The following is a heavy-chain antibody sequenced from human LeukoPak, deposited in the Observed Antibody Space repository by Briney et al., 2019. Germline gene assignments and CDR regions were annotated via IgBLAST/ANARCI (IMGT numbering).Heavy chain of an antibody. J-gene: IGHJ4*02. CDR1: GFTFSHYA. Sequence: GGSLRLSCAASGFTFSHYAMHWVRQAPGKGLEWVAVIFYDGSIAYYADSVKGRFTISRDNSENTLYLQMNSLRAEDTAVYFCARDPRGPTRYDSSGRDSFDYWGQGTLVTVYS. V-gene: IGHV3-30*04. CDR2: IFYDGSIA. D-gene: IGHD3-22*01. CDR3: ARDPRGPTRYDSSGRDSFDY.